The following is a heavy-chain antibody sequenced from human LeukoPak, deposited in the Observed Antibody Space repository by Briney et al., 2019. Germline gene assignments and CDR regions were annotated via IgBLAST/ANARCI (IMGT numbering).Heavy chain of an antibody. CDR3: ARGPYYYDSSGSFDY. Sequence: SETLSLTCTVSGGSISSGDYYWSWIRQPPGKGLEWIGYIYYSGSTNYNPSLKSRVTISVDTSKNQFSLKLSSVTAADTAVYYCARGPYYYDSSGSFDYWGQGTLVTVSS. CDR1: GGSISSGDYY. D-gene: IGHD3-22*01. CDR2: IYYSGST. J-gene: IGHJ4*02. V-gene: IGHV4-61*08.